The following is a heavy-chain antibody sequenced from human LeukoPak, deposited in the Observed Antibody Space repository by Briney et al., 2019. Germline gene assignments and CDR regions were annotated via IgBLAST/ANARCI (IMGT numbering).Heavy chain of an antibody. J-gene: IGHJ4*02. D-gene: IGHD6-19*01. CDR1: GYTFTGYF. V-gene: IGHV1-2*02. CDR2: INPNSGGT. Sequence: ASVKVSCKASGYTFTGYFMHWVRQAPGQGLKWMGWINPNSGGTNYAQKFQGRITMTTDTSTSTAYMELRSLRSDDTAVYYCARDLKMGYSSGSYSWGTGSSNDYWGQGTLVTVSS. CDR3: ARDLKMGYSSGSYSWGTGSSNDY.